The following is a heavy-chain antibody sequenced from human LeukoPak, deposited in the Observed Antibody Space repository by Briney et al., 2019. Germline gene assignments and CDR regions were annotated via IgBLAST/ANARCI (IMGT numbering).Heavy chain of an antibody. CDR1: GGTFSSYA. D-gene: IGHD2-15*01. Sequence: EASLKVSCKAPGGTFSSYAISWVRQAPGQGLEWMGGIIPIFGTANYAQKFQGRVTITADESTSTAYMELSSLRSEDTAVYYCAASHDSAPRYWGQGTLVTVSS. J-gene: IGHJ4*02. CDR3: AASHDSAPRY. V-gene: IGHV1-69*13. CDR2: IIPIFGTA.